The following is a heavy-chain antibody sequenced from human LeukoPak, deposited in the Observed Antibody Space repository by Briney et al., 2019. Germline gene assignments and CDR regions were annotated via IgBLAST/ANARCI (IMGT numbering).Heavy chain of an antibody. V-gene: IGHV4-34*01. CDR3: ARVHTAAAGTCWFDP. D-gene: IGHD6-13*01. CDR2: INHSGST. Sequence: SETLSLTCAVYGGSFSGYYWSWIRQPPGKGLEWIGEINHSGSTNYNPSLKSRVTISVDTSKNQFSLKLSSVTAADTAVYYCARVHTAAAGTCWFDPWGQGTLVTVSS. CDR1: GGSFSGYY. J-gene: IGHJ5*02.